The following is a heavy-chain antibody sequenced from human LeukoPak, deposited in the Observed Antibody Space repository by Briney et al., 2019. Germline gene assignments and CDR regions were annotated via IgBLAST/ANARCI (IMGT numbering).Heavy chain of an antibody. Sequence: SVKVSCKASGGTFSSYVISWVRQAPGQGLEWMGGIIPVFGTANYAQKFQGRVTINADESTSTAYMELSSLRSEDTAVYYCARSPPGGFEHGFDIWGQGTMVTVSS. CDR3: ARSPPGGFEHGFDI. J-gene: IGHJ3*02. D-gene: IGHD3-10*01. CDR2: IIPVFGTA. V-gene: IGHV1-69*13. CDR1: GGTFSSYV.